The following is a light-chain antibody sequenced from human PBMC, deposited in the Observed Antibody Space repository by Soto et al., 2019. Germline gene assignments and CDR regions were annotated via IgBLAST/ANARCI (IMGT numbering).Light chain of an antibody. CDR2: DSS. CDR1: QSINTW. V-gene: IGKV1-5*01. CDR3: HNYNSFSRYT. Sequence: DIQMTQSPSTLSASVGDRVTITCRASQSINTWLAWYQQKPGKAPKLLIYDSSSLESGVPSRFSSGGYAIEFTLTLDRLQPDAFATYYCHNYNSFSRYTFGQGTQLQIK. J-gene: IGKJ2*01.